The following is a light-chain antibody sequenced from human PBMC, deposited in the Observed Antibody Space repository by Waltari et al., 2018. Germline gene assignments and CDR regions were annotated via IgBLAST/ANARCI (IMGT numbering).Light chain of an antibody. CDR1: SSDIGGYNS. Sequence: QSALTQPRSVSGSPGQSVTISCIGTSSDIGGYNSVSWYQQPPGKAPKLMIYNVNKRPSVVPDRFSGSKSGNTASLTISGLQAEDEADYYCCSYAGTYVFGTGTKVTVL. V-gene: IGLV2-11*01. J-gene: IGLJ1*01. CDR3: CSYAGTYV. CDR2: NVN.